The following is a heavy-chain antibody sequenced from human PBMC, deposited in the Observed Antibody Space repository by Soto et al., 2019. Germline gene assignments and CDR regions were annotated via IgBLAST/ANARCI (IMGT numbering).Heavy chain of an antibody. J-gene: IGHJ6*02. D-gene: IGHD4-17*01. Sequence: PSETLSLTCTVSGGSISSYYWSWIRQPPGKGLEWIGYIYYSGSTNYNPSLKSRVTISVDTSKNQFSLKLSSVTAADTAVYYCASNGNDYGDYDNYYYYGMDVWGQGTTVTVSS. CDR2: IYYSGST. V-gene: IGHV4-59*01. CDR1: GGSISSYY. CDR3: ASNGNDYGDYDNYYYYGMDV.